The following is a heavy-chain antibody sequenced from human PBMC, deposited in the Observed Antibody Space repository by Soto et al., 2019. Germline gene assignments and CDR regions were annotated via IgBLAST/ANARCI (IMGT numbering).Heavy chain of an antibody. CDR3: AKAHCSSTSCRYYYYYYMDV. Sequence: GGSLRLSCAASGFTFSSYAMSWVRQAPGKGLEWVSAISGSGGSTYYADSVKGRFTISRDNSKNTLYLQMNSLRAEDTAVYYCAKAHCSSTSCRYYYYYYMDVWGKGTTVTVSS. J-gene: IGHJ6*03. V-gene: IGHV3-23*01. CDR1: GFTFSSYA. D-gene: IGHD2-2*01. CDR2: ISGSGGST.